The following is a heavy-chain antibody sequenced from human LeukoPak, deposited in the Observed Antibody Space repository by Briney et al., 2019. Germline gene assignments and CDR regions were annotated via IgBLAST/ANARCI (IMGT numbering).Heavy chain of an antibody. CDR2: IYHSGST. Sequence: PSETLSLTCTVSGYSISSGYYWGWIRQPPGKGLEWIGSIYHSGSTYYNPSLKSRVTISVDTSKNQFSLKLSSVTAADTAVYYCARGHVDIVAYGTYYFDYWGQGTLVTVSS. CDR1: GYSISSGYY. CDR3: ARGHVDIVAYGTYYFDY. J-gene: IGHJ4*02. D-gene: IGHD5-12*01. V-gene: IGHV4-38-2*02.